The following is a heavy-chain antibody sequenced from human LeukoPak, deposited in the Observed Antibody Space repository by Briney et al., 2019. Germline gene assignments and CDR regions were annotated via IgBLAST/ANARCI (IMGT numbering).Heavy chain of an antibody. D-gene: IGHD3-16*01. CDR1: GGSISNYF. CDR2: IYYSGST. J-gene: IGHJ3*02. Sequence: SETLSLTCTVSGGSISNYFWSWIPQPPGKGLEWIGYIYYSGSTNYNPSLKSRVSISVDTSKNQFSLNLSSVTAADTAVYYCARAPGLYSENAFDIWGQGTMVTVSS. CDR3: ARAPGLYSENAFDI. V-gene: IGHV4-59*08.